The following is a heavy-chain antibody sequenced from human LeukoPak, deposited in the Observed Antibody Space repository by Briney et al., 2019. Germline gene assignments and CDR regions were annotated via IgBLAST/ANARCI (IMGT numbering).Heavy chain of an antibody. Sequence: AGGSLRLSCAAFGFTVSSNYMSWVRQAPGKGLEWVSVIFGGGGTYYGDSVRGRFTISRDNSKNTLYLQMNSLRAEDTAVYYCARSGYSSSWYDYWGQGTLVTVSS. CDR3: ARSGYSSSWYDY. CDR1: GFTVSSNY. J-gene: IGHJ4*02. V-gene: IGHV3-53*01. CDR2: IFGGGGT. D-gene: IGHD6-13*01.